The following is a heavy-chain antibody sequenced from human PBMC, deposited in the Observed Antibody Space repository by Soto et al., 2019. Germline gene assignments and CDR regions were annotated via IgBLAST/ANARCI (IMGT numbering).Heavy chain of an antibody. J-gene: IGHJ4*02. Sequence: QVQLVQSGAEVKKPGSSVKVSCKASGGTFSSYAISWVRQAPGQGLEWMGGIIPIFGTANYAQKFQGRVTITADESTTTAYMELSSMRSEDTDVYYCARDGGVYDYSPFDYWGQGTLVTVSS. CDR2: IIPIFGTA. CDR3: ARDGGVYDYSPFDY. V-gene: IGHV1-69*12. CDR1: GGTFSSYA. D-gene: IGHD4-4*01.